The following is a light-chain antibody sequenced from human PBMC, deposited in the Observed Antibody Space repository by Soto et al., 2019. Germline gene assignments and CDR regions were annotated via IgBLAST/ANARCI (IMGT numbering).Light chain of an antibody. CDR1: QSISTG. J-gene: IGKJ1*01. CDR3: QHYSTVWA. CDR2: DAS. V-gene: IGKV1-5*01. Sequence: DIQMTQSPSTLSSSVGDRVTITCRASQSISTGLAWFQQKPGKAPNLLIYDASTLESGVPSRFSGSGSGTEFTLTISCLQPEDFATYCCQHYSTVWAFGQGTKVDIK.